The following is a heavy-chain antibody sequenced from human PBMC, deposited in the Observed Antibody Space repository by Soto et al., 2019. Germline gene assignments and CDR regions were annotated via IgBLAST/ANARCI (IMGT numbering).Heavy chain of an antibody. CDR3: ARGPRVRRVPKGLPNDY. CDR1: GGSFSGYY. J-gene: IGHJ4*02. CDR2: INHSGST. V-gene: IGHV4-34*01. Sequence: PSETLSLTCAVYGGSFSGYYWSWIRQPPGKGLEWIGEINHSGSTNYNPSLKSRVTISVDTSKNQFSLKLSSVTAADTAVYYCARGPRVRRVPKGLPNDYWGQGTLVTVS. D-gene: IGHD3-10*01.